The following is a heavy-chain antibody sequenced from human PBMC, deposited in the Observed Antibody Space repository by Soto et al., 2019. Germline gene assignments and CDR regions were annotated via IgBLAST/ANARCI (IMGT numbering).Heavy chain of an antibody. Sequence: PSETLSLTCTVSGGSISSYYWSWIRQPPGKGLEWIGYIYYSGSTNYNPSLKSRVTISVDTSKNQFSLKLSSVTAADTAVYYCARDPFPDSSGYYYNYWGQGTLVTSPQ. CDR2: IYYSGST. CDR1: GGSISSYY. CDR3: ARDPFPDSSGYYYNY. D-gene: IGHD3-22*01. J-gene: IGHJ4*02. V-gene: IGHV4-59*01.